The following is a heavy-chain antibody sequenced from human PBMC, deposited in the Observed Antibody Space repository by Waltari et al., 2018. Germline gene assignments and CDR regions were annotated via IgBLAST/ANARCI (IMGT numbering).Heavy chain of an antibody. D-gene: IGHD2-2*02. J-gene: IGHJ4*02. CDR1: GYSISSGSY. CDR3: ARVGSLYLFDY. V-gene: IGHV4-38-2*01. Sequence: QVQLQESGPGLVKPSETLSLTCAVSGYSISSGSYWGWIRQPPGKGLEWIGSIYHSGSTDHNPALKSRVTIAVATSKNQFSLQLSSVTAADTAVYYCARVGSLYLFDYWGQGTLVTVSS. CDR2: IYHSGST.